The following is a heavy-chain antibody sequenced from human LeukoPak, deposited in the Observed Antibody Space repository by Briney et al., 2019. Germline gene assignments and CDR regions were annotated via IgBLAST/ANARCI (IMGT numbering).Heavy chain of an antibody. CDR3: AKDLKEGRYYFDY. V-gene: IGHV3-23*01. J-gene: IGHJ4*02. Sequence: PGGSLRLSCAASAFTFSSYAMSWVRQAPGKGLEWDSAISGSGGSTYYADSVKGRFTISRDNSKNTLYLQMNSLRAEDTAVYYCAKDLKEGRYYFDYWGQGTLVTVSS. CDR1: AFTFSSYA. CDR2: ISGSGGST.